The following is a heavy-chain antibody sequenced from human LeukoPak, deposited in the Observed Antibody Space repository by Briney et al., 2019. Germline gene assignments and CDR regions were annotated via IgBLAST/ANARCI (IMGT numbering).Heavy chain of an antibody. V-gene: IGHV4-59*01. CDR1: GGSFRGYY. D-gene: IGHD3-3*01. CDR2: FYYSGST. J-gene: IGHJ4*02. Sequence: SETLSLTCAVYGGSFRGYYGSWIRQPPGRGLDRMGNFYYSGSTNYNPSLKSRVTISVDTSKNQFSLKLSSVTAADTAVYYCARVASYDFWSGYYHFDYWGQGTLVTVSS. CDR3: ARVASYDFWSGYYHFDY.